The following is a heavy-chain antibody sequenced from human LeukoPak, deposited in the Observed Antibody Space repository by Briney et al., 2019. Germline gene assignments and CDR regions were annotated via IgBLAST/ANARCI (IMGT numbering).Heavy chain of an antibody. CDR3: AKAVSQHHFAN. J-gene: IGHJ4*02. V-gene: IGHV3-9*01. D-gene: IGHD2-2*01. Sequence: PGRSLRLSCAASGFTFDDYAMHWVRQAPGKGLEWASGISWNSGSIGYADSVKGRFTISRDNAKNSLYLQMNSLRAEDTALYYCAKAVSQHHFANWGQGTLVTVSS. CDR2: ISWNSGSI. CDR1: GFTFDDYA.